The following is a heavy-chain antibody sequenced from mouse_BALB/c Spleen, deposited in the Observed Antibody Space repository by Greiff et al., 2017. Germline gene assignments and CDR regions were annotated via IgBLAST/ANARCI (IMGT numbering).Heavy chain of an antibody. CDR3: ARHYDSYAMDY. Sequence: VQLQQSGAELVRPGALVKLSCKASGFNIKDYYMHWVKQRPEQGLEWIGWIDPENGNTIYDPKFQGKASITADTSSNTAYLQLSSLTSEDTAVYYCARHYDSYAMDYWGQGTSVTVAS. CDR1: GFNIKDYY. D-gene: IGHD1-1*02. J-gene: IGHJ4*01. CDR2: IDPENGNT. V-gene: IGHV14-1*02.